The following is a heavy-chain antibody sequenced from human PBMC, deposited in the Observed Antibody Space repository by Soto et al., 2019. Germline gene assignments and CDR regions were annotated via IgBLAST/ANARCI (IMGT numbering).Heavy chain of an antibody. CDR1: GFTFSSEW. V-gene: IGHV3-74*01. Sequence: GGSLRLSCAASGFTFSSEWMHWVRQAPGKGLVWVSRINTDGSDTSYADSVKGRFTISRDNAKNTLYLQMISLIAEDTAVFYCARGDYYYYSGPFGDVFDVWGQGTMVTVSS. CDR2: INTDGSDT. J-gene: IGHJ3*01. CDR3: ARGDYYYYSGPFGDVFDV. D-gene: IGHD3-22*01.